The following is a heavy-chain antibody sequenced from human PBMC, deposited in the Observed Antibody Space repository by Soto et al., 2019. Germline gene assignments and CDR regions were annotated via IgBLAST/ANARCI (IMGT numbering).Heavy chain of an antibody. V-gene: IGHV3-48*01. J-gene: IGHJ4*02. CDR2: ISSGSRAI. D-gene: IGHD1-20*01. Sequence: GGSLRLSCAASGYTFTSHSMNWVRQAPGKGLEWVSYISSGSRAIYYADSVKGRFTISRDNAKNSLYLQMNSLRAEDTAVYYCARDNSYACDYWGRGTLVTVSS. CDR1: GYTFTSHS. CDR3: ARDNSYACDY.